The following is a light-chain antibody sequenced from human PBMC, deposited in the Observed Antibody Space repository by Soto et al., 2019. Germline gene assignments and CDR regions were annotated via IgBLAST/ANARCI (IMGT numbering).Light chain of an antibody. CDR2: EVS. CDR1: SSDVGGYDY. CDR3: SSYTITNTPYVL. J-gene: IGLJ2*01. V-gene: IGLV2-14*01. Sequence: QSALTQPASVSGSPGQSITISCTGTSSDVGGYDYVSWYQQHPGKAPKLMIFEVSNRPSGVSNRFSGSRSGNTASLTISGLQAEDEADYYCSSYTITNTPYVLFGGGTKLTVL.